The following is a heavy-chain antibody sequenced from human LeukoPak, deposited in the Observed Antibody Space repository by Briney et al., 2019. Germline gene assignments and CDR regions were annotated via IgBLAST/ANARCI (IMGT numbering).Heavy chain of an antibody. Sequence: GGSLRLSCAASGFTVSSNYMSWVRQAPGKGLEWVSIIYSGGSTYYADSVKGRFTISRDNAKSSVYLQMHSLRAEDTAVYYCARTYGRHSLDFWGQGTLVTVSS. CDR1: GFTVSSNY. V-gene: IGHV3-66*01. J-gene: IGHJ4*02. CDR3: ARTYGRHSLDF. CDR2: IYSGGST. D-gene: IGHD4-17*01.